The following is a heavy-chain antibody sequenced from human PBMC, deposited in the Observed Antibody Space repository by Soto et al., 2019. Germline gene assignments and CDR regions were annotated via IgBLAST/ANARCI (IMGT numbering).Heavy chain of an antibody. CDR2: ISYSGSA. V-gene: IGHV4-31*03. Sequence: SETLSLTCTVSGVSVTSGGYYWSWIRQYPGKGLEWIGYISYSGSAYYNAPLKSRVTISVSMSKSKNQFSLKLNSVTAADTAIYYCARATYNYDRSGQEFDTWGQGIPVTVSS. J-gene: IGHJ4*02. CDR3: ARATYNYDRSGQEFDT. CDR1: GVSVTSGGYY. D-gene: IGHD3-22*01.